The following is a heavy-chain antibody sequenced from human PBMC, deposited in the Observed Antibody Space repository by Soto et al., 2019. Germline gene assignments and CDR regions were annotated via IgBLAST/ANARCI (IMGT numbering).Heavy chain of an antibody. V-gene: IGHV1-69*01. CDR1: GVTFNNYA. J-gene: IGHJ4*02. Sequence: QVQLVQSGAEVKKPGSSVKVSCKASGVTFNNYAISWVRQAPGQGLEWMGGIIPIIGTAYYAHKFQGRLAISADESTGTTFMELSSLRSEDTALYYCARGGVDVVATSAFEYWGQGTLVTVSS. CDR3: ARGGVDVVATSAFEY. D-gene: IGHD5-12*01. CDR2: IIPIIGTA.